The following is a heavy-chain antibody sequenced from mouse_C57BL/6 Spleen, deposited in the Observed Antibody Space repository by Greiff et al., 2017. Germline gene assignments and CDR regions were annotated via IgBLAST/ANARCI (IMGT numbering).Heavy chain of an antibody. Sequence: EVKLVESGGGLVQPKGSLKLSCAASGFSFNTYAMNWVRQAPGKGLEWVARIRSKSNNYATYYADSVKDRFTISRDDSESMLYLQMNNLKTEDTAMYYCVRGLTGRAWFAYWGQGTLVTVSA. CDR2: IRSKSNNYAT. J-gene: IGHJ3*01. CDR1: GFSFNTYA. D-gene: IGHD4-1*01. V-gene: IGHV10-1*01. CDR3: VRGLTGRAWFAY.